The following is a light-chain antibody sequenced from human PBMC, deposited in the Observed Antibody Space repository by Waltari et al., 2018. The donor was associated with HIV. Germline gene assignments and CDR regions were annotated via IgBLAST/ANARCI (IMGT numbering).Light chain of an antibody. V-gene: IGLV1-44*01. CDR2: GTN. CDR1: STNIGSNT. J-gene: IGLJ3*02. CDR3: AAWDDSLNGLWV. Sequence: QSVLTQPPSTSGTPGQRVTISCSGCSTNIGSNTVNWYQHLPGPAPKLLIYGTNQRPSGVPDRFSGSKSGTSASLAISGLQSGDEADYYCAAWDDSLNGLWVFGGGTKLTVL.